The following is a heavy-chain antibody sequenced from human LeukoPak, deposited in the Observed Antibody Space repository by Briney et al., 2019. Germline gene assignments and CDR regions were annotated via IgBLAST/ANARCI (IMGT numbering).Heavy chain of an antibody. V-gene: IGHV1-8*01. CDR2: MNPNSGNT. CDR1: GYTFTSYD. CDR3: ARRAPRLSKGIAVAGTRLDFDY. Sequence: ASVKVSCKASGYTFTSYDINWVRQATGQGLEWMGWMNPNSGNTGYAQKFQGRGTMTRNTSISTAYMELSSLRSEDTAVYYCARRAPRLSKGIAVAGTRLDFDYWGQGTLVTVSS. J-gene: IGHJ4*02. D-gene: IGHD6-19*01.